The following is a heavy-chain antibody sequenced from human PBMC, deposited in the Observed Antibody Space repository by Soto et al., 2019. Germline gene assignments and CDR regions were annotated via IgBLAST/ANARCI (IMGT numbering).Heavy chain of an antibody. Sequence: QVQLVESGGGVVQPGRSLRLSCAASGFTFSSYGMHWVRQAPGKGLEWGAVIWYDGSNKYYADSVKGRFTISRDNSKNTLYLHMNSLRAEDTAVYDCARDGYCSGGSCYSVPVFDYWGQGTLVTVSS. D-gene: IGHD2-15*01. V-gene: IGHV3-33*01. J-gene: IGHJ4*02. CDR3: ARDGYCSGGSCYSVPVFDY. CDR1: GFTFSSYG. CDR2: IWYDGSNK.